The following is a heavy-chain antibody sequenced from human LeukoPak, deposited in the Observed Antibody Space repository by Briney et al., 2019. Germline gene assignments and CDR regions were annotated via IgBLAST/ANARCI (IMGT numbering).Heavy chain of an antibody. CDR1: GGSISSGTYY. D-gene: IGHD1-26*01. V-gene: IGHV4-61*02. J-gene: IGHJ5*02. CDR2: ISTSGST. Sequence: PSQTLSLTCTVSGGSISSGTYYWRWIRQPAGKGLEWIGRISTSGSTDYNPSLKSRVTISVDMSKNQFSLKLSSVTAADTAVYYCASARGSYYHFWFDPWGQGTLVTVSS. CDR3: ASARGSYYHFWFDP.